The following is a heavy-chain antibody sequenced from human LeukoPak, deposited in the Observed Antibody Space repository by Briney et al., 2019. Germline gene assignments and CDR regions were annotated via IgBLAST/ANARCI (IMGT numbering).Heavy chain of an antibody. J-gene: IGHJ4*02. V-gene: IGHV4-38-2*01. CDR2: IYHSGST. D-gene: IGHD5-24*01. Sequence: KPSETLSLTCVVSGYPIRLGFYWGRIRPPPRKGLEWVGSIYHSGSTFYHPSLKRRATISVDTYKNQFALSLRSVTAADTAVYYCARHEAEMATILGNYWGQGNLVIVSS. CDR1: GYPIRLGFY. CDR3: ARHEAEMATILGNY.